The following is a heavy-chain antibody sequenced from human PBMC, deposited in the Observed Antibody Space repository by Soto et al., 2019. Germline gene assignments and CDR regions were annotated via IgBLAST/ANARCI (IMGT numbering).Heavy chain of an antibody. CDR3: ARGSSYYYGSGSYDY. CDR2: INHSGST. J-gene: IGHJ4*02. D-gene: IGHD3-10*01. V-gene: IGHV4-34*01. CDR1: GGSFSGYY. Sequence: PSETLSLTCSVYGGSFSGYYGSCIRQPPGKGLEWIGEINHSGSTNYNPSLKSRVTISVDTSKNQFSLKLSSVTAADTAVYYCARGSSYYYGSGSYDYWGQGTLVTVSS.